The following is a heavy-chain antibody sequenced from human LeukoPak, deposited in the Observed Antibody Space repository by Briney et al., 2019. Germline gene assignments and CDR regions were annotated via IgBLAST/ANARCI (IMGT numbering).Heavy chain of an antibody. CDR2: IKQEGSEK. CDR3: ARESDSSGFGAFDI. CDR1: GFSLSSNG. J-gene: IGHJ3*02. Sequence: PGGSLRLSCAASGFSLSSNGMHWVRQAPGKGLEWEANIKQEGSEKYYVDSVKGRFTISRDNAKNSLYLQMNSLRAEDTAVYYCARESDSSGFGAFDIWGQGTMVTVSS. V-gene: IGHV3-7*04. D-gene: IGHD3-22*01.